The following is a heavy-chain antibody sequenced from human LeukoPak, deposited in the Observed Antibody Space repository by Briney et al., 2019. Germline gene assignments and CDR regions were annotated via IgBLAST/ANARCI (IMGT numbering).Heavy chain of an antibody. V-gene: IGHV4-59*01. Sequence: PSETLSLTCTVSGGSISTYYWTWLRQPPGKGLGWIGYIYYTGSTNYNPSLKSRVTISFDTSKNQFSLKLSSVTAADTAVYYCARAGSYYYVDYWGRGTLVTVSS. D-gene: IGHD1-26*01. CDR2: IYYTGST. J-gene: IGHJ4*02. CDR3: ARAGSYYYVDY. CDR1: GGSISTYY.